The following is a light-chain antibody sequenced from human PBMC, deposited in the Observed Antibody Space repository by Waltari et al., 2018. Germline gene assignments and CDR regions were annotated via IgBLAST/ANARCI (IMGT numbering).Light chain of an antibody. CDR2: KDT. Sequence: SFELTQPPSVSVSPGQTASITCSGETLPNQYTSWAQQKAGQAPVLVLFKDTERPSGIPGRFSGSSSGKVVTLTITGVRTEDEADYYCQSADSTTAFEVFGGGTKLTVL. J-gene: IGLJ3*02. CDR3: QSADSTTAFEV. V-gene: IGLV3-25*03. CDR1: TLPNQY.